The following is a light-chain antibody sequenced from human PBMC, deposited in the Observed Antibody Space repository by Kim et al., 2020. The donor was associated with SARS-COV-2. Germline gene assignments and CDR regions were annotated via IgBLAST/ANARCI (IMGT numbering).Light chain of an antibody. V-gene: IGLV7-46*01. Sequence: PGGPVTLTCGSRTGAVTSDHFPYWFQQKPGQAPRTLIYDTYIKHSWTPARFSGSLLGGKAALTLSGAQPEDEAHYYCLLFYNGPRVFGGGTQLTVL. CDR2: DTY. CDR1: TGAVTSDHF. CDR3: LLFYNGPRV. J-gene: IGLJ3*02.